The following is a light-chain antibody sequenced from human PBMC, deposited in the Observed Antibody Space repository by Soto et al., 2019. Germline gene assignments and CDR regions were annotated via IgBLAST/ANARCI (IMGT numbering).Light chain of an antibody. CDR2: EAS. CDR3: QQRYNWPWT. CDR1: QSVRKY. J-gene: IGKJ1*01. Sequence: EVVLTQSPATLSLSPGERVTLSCRASQSVRKYLGWYQQKPGQAPRLLIYEASNRATDIPPRFSGSGSGTDFTLTISALEPEDLAVYYCQQRYNWPWTFGQGTKVDIK. V-gene: IGKV3-11*01.